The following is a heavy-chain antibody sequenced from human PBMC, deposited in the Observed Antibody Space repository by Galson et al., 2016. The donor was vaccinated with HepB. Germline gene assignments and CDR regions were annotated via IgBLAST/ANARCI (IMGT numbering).Heavy chain of an antibody. CDR3: ARELDHSFYFDY. Sequence: SVKVSCKASGYGFTIYDINWVRQATGQGLEWMGWMNPASGDTGYAQKFQDRITMTWDTSTSTVYMELISLRSEDTAVYYCARELDHSFYFDYWGQGTLLTVSS. CDR2: MNPASGDT. CDR1: GYGFTIYD. D-gene: IGHD1-14*01. J-gene: IGHJ4*02. V-gene: IGHV1-8*01.